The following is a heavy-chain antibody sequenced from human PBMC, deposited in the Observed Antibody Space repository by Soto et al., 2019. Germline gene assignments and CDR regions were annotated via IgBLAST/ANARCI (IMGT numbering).Heavy chain of an antibody. Sequence: GASVKVSCKASGYTFTSYDINWVRQATGQGLEWMGWMNPNSGNTGYAQKFQGRVTMTRNTSISTAYMELSSLRSEDTAVYYCVLASSAARRPLIVSYYYGMDVWGQGTTVTVSS. CDR1: GYTFTSYD. J-gene: IGHJ6*02. D-gene: IGHD6-6*01. CDR2: MNPNSGNT. CDR3: VLASSAARRPLIVSYYYGMDV. V-gene: IGHV1-8*01.